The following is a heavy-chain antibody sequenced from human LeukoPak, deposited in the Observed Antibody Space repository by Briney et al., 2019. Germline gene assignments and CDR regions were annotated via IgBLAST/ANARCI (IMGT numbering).Heavy chain of an antibody. CDR3: ARTSIVEAFDI. D-gene: IGHD2-15*01. CDR1: GFTFSSYW. CDR2: INTDGSST. Sequence: QPGGSLRLSCAASGFTFSSYWMHWVRQAPGKGLVWVSRINTDGSSTSYADSVKGRFTISRDNAKNTLYLQMNSLRAEDTAVYYCARTSIVEAFDIWGQGTMVTVSS. V-gene: IGHV3-74*01. J-gene: IGHJ3*02.